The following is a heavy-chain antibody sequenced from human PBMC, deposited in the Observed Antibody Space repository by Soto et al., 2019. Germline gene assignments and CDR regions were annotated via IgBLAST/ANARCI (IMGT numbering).Heavy chain of an antibody. D-gene: IGHD7-27*01. CDR1: GYTFTNYD. J-gene: IGHJ4*02. V-gene: IGHV1-8*02. Sequence: ASVKVSCKASGYTFTNYDFTWVRQTTGQGLEWMGWMNPNSGDTGYAQKFQGRVTMTMNSSINTAYMELSSLTSEDTAAYYCARGPRNWGADYWGQGTLVTVSS. CDR2: MNPNSGDT. CDR3: ARGPRNWGADY.